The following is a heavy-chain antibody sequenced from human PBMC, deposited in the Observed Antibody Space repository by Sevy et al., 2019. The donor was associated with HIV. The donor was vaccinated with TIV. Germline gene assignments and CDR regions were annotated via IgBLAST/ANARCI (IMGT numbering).Heavy chain of an antibody. CDR1: GFTVSSNY. CDR3: ARVGFDRSGYYNRGGYFDY. D-gene: IGHD3-22*01. V-gene: IGHV3-53*01. CDR2: IYSGGST. Sequence: GGSLRLSCAASGFTVSSNYMSWVRHAPGKGLEWVSVIYSGGSTYYADSVKGRFTISRDNSKNTLYLQMNSLRAEDTAVYYCARVGFDRSGYYNRGGYFDYWGQGTLVTVSS. J-gene: IGHJ4*02.